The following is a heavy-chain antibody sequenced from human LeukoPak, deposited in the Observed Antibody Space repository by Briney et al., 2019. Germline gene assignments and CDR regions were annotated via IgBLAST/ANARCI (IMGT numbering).Heavy chain of an antibody. CDR1: GFTFSHYW. Sequence: PGGSLRLSCAASGFTFSHYWMSRVRLSPGKGLEWVGNIKHDGSYQFCVDSVRGRFTISRDNAKNSLYLQMSSLTAEDTAVYYCAKDTDVGNFDYWGQGTLVTVSS. J-gene: IGHJ4*02. CDR2: IKHDGSYQ. D-gene: IGHD4-23*01. CDR3: AKDTDVGNFDY. V-gene: IGHV3-7*01.